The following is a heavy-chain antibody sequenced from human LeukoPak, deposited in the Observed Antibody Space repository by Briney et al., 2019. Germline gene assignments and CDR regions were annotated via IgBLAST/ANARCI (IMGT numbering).Heavy chain of an antibody. D-gene: IGHD3-22*01. CDR1: GYTFTSYG. CDR3: ARDPPYYDSSGYLFDC. J-gene: IGHJ4*02. V-gene: IGHV1-18*01. CDR2: ISAYNGNT. Sequence: GASVKVPCKASGYTFTSYGISWVRQAPGQGLEWMGWISAYNGNTNYAQKLQGRVTMTTDTSTSTAYMELRSLRSDDTAVYYCARDPPYYDSSGYLFDCWGQGTLVTVSS.